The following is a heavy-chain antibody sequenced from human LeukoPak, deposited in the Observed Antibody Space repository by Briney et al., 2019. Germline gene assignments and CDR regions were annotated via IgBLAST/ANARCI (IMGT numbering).Heavy chain of an antibody. CDR1: GFPFNTFA. D-gene: IGHD7-27*01. J-gene: IGHJ4*02. V-gene: IGHV3-23*01. Sequence: PGGSLRLSCAASGFPFNTFAMSWVRQAPGKGLEWVSGIGGDDPYYADSVGGRFTTSRDNSRNTLHLQMNNLRVEDTAVYYCAKDGQSFNSVWDYFDSWGQGTLVTVSS. CDR2: IGGDDP. CDR3: AKDGQSFNSVWDYFDS.